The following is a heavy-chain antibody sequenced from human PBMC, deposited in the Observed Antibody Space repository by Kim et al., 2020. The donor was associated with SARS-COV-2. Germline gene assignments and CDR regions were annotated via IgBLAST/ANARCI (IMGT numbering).Heavy chain of an antibody. Sequence: GGSLRLSCAASGFTFSSYSMNWVRQAPGKGLEWVSSISSSSSYIYYADSVKGQFTISRDNAKNSLYLQMNSLRAEDTAVYYCARDRVTTWTIPYYYYGMDVWGQGTTVTVSS. D-gene: IGHD4-17*01. V-gene: IGHV3-21*01. CDR3: ARDRVTTWTIPYYYYGMDV. J-gene: IGHJ6*02. CDR1: GFTFSSYS. CDR2: ISSSSSYI.